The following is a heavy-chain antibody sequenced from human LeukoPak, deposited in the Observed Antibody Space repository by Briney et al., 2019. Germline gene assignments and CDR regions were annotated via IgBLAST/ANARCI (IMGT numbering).Heavy chain of an antibody. V-gene: IGHV4-30-4*01. J-gene: IGHJ5*02. D-gene: IGHD3-22*01. CDR3: ARDQKGRYYYDSSGYYQENWFDP. CDR1: GGSTSSGDYY. Sequence: SETLSLTCTVSGGSTSSGDYYWSWIRQPPGKGLEGSGYIYYSGSTYYNPSLKSRVTISVDTSKNQFSLKLSSVTAADTAVYYCARDQKGRYYYDSSGYYQENWFDPWGQGTLVTVSS. CDR2: IYYSGST.